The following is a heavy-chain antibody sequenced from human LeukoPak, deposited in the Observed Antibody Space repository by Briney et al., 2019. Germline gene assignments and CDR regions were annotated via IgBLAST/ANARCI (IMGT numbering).Heavy chain of an antibody. D-gene: IGHD2-21*01. CDR2: IYYSGTI. CDR1: GGSISTYY. CDR3: ARGGCGGDCYYYYMDV. J-gene: IGHJ6*03. Sequence: PSETLSLTCTVSGGSISTYYWSWIRQPPGKGLEWIGYIYYSGTINYNPSLKSRVTMSVDTSKNQFSLKLTSVTAADTAVYYCARGGCGGDCYYYYMDVWGKGTTVTVSS. V-gene: IGHV4-59*01.